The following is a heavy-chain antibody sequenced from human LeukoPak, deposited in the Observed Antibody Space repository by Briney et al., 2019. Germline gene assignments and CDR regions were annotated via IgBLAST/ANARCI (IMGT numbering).Heavy chain of an antibody. CDR2: IKQDGSEI. Sequence: GGSLRLSCAASYFTFTDTWMNWVRQAPGRGLEWVANIKQDGSEIYYVDSVKGRFTISRDNAKNSVYLQMNSLRDEDTAVYYCARGMGPSWGQGTLVTVSS. V-gene: IGHV3-7*01. D-gene: IGHD2-8*01. CDR1: YFTFTDTW. J-gene: IGHJ5*02. CDR3: ARGMGPS.